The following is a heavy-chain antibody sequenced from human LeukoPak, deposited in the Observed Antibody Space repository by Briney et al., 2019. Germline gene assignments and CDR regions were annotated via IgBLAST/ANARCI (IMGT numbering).Heavy chain of an antibody. CDR3: ARDRGSGSYNVFDI. V-gene: IGHV4-61*02. CDR2: YIYNSVST. Sequence: SETLSLTCTVSGGSISSGSYYWVWIRQSAGKGLEWIGRIYIYNSVSTNYSPSLKNRVTISVDTSKNQFSLNLSSVTAADTAVYYCARDRGSGSYNVFDIWGQGTKVTVSS. J-gene: IGHJ3*02. CDR1: GGSISSGSYY. D-gene: IGHD3-10*01.